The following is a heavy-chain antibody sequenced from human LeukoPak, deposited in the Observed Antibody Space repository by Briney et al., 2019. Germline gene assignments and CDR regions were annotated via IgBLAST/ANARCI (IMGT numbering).Heavy chain of an antibody. Sequence: GGSLRLSCAASGFTVSSNYMSWVRQAPGKGLEWVAVIYSGGSTYYADSVKGRFTISRDNSKNTLYLQMNSLRAEDTAVYYCARVEEMGVYFDYWGQGTLVTVSS. V-gene: IGHV3-53*01. CDR3: ARVEEMGVYFDY. CDR1: GFTVSSNY. D-gene: IGHD5-24*01. J-gene: IGHJ4*02. CDR2: IYSGGST.